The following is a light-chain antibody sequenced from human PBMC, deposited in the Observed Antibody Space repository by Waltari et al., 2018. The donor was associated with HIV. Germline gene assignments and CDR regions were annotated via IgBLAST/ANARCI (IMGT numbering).Light chain of an antibody. CDR1: QDITNF. Sequence: DIQMPQSPSSLSASVGDRVTITCQASQDITNFLNWYQQKAGKAPKLVISGASSLQSGVPSRFSGSGSGTDFTLTISSLQPEDFATYYCQQGSFTPPTFGQGTKVEVK. V-gene: IGKV1-39*01. CDR3: QQGSFTPPT. CDR2: GAS. J-gene: IGKJ1*01.